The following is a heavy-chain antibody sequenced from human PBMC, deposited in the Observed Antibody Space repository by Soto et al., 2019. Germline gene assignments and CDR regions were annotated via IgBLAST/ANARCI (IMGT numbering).Heavy chain of an antibody. V-gene: IGHV4-4*02. CDR2: IYHSGST. CDR1: SGSISSSNW. CDR3: ARSGNDFDWLLAIDY. D-gene: IGHD3-9*01. Sequence: QVQLQESGPGLVKPSGTLSLTCAVSSGSISSSNWWSWVRQPPGKGLEWIGEIYHSGSTNYNPSLKSRVTISVDKSKNQCSLKLSSVTAADTAVYYCARSGNDFDWLLAIDYWGQGTLVTVSS. J-gene: IGHJ4*02.